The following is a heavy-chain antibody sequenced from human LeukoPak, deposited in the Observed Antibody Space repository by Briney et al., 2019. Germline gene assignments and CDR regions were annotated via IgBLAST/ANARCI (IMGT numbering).Heavy chain of an antibody. V-gene: IGHV3-74*01. CDR3: ATSPLDSRYYFDY. CDR2: INSDGSRT. Sequence: QPGGSLRLSCAASGFTFSTLWMHWVRQAPGKGPVWVSRINSDGSRTTYADSVKGRFTISRDNAKNTLYLQMSSLRAEDTAVYYCATSPLDSRYYFDYWGQGTLATVSS. CDR1: GFTFSTLW. D-gene: IGHD6-13*01. J-gene: IGHJ4*02.